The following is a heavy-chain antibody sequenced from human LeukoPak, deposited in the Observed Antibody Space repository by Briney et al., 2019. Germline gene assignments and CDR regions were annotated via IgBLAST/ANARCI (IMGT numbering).Heavy chain of an antibody. Sequence: SETLSLTCTVSGGYISSYYWSWIRQPPGKGLEWIGYIYDSGSTNYNPPLKSRVSISLDTSKNQFSLQLNSVTPEDTAVYYCAREFGHDYYDSSGSFDYWGQGTLVTVSS. D-gene: IGHD3-22*01. CDR1: GGYISSYY. J-gene: IGHJ4*02. CDR3: AREFGHDYYDSSGSFDY. CDR2: IYDSGST. V-gene: IGHV4-59*12.